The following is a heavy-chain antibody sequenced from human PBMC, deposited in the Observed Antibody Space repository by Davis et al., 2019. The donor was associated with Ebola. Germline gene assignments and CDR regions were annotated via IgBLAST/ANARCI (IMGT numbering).Heavy chain of an antibody. CDR3: ARVRGSGWYFDY. Sequence: HTGGSLRLSCAASGFTLSDYWMHWVRQAPGKGLVWVSRINTDGSDTSYAGSVKGRFTISRDNAKNTLHLQMNSLRVEDTAVYYCARVRGSGWYFDYWGQGTLVTVSS. J-gene: IGHJ4*02. CDR1: GFTLSDYW. CDR2: INTDGSDT. D-gene: IGHD6-19*01. V-gene: IGHV3-74*01.